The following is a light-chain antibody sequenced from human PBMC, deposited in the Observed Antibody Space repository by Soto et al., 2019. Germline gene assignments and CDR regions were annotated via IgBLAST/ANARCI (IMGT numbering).Light chain of an antibody. J-gene: IGKJ1*01. CDR3: QQYNSPWK. CDR1: QSISSW. Sequence: DIQMTQSPSTLSASVVDRVNITFRASQSISSWLAWYQQKPGKAPKLLIYDASSLESGVPSRFSGSGSGTEFTLTISSLQPDDFATYYCQQYNSPWKCGQGTKGDIK. CDR2: DAS. V-gene: IGKV1-5*01.